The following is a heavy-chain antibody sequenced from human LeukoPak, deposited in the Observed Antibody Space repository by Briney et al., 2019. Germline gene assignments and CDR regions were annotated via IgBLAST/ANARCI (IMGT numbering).Heavy chain of an antibody. Sequence: GGSLRLSCAASGSTFSSYAMSWVRQAPGKGLEWVSAISGSGGSTYYADSVKGRFTISRDNSKNTLYLQMNSLRAEDTAVYYCAKHVTTYYYDSSGYYFDYWGQGTLVTVSS. V-gene: IGHV3-23*01. CDR2: ISGSGGST. CDR1: GSTFSSYA. CDR3: AKHVTTYYYDSSGYYFDY. J-gene: IGHJ4*02. D-gene: IGHD3-22*01.